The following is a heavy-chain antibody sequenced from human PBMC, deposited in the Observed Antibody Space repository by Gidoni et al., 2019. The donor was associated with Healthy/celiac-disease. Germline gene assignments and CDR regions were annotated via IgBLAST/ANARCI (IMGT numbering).Heavy chain of an antibody. J-gene: IGHJ5*02. CDR1: GFPFSSYA. D-gene: IGHD3-10*01. CDR2: ISGSGGST. Sequence: EVQLLESGGGLVQPGGSLRLSCAASGFPFSSYAMSWVRQAPGKGLEWVSAISGSGGSTYYADSVKGRFTISRDNSKNTLYLQMNSLRAEDTAVYYCAKVSTMVRGVIISGFDPWGQGTLVTVSS. V-gene: IGHV3-23*01. CDR3: AKVSTMVRGVIISGFDP.